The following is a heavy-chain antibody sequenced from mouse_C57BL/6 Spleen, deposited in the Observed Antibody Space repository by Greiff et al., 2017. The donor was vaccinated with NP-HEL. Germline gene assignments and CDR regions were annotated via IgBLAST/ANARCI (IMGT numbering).Heavy chain of an antibody. CDR1: GYTFTSYW. CDR2: IDPSDSYT. D-gene: IGHD2-3*01. J-gene: IGHJ2*01. V-gene: IGHV1-69*01. Sequence: QVQLQQPGAELVMPGASVKLSCKASGYTFTSYWMHWVKQRPGQGLAWIGEIDPSDSYTNYNQQFKGKSTLTVDKSSSTAYMQLSSLTSEDSAVYYCARGGGYYVGDYWGQGTTLTVSS. CDR3: ARGGGYYVGDY.